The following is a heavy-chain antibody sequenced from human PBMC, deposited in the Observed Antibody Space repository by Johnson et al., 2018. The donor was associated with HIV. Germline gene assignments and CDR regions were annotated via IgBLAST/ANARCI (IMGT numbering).Heavy chain of an antibody. CDR2: LYSGGAT. V-gene: IGHV3-66*03. CDR1: GFSVSTNY. D-gene: IGHD3-22*01. Sequence: VQLVESGGGLIQAGGSLRLSCAVSGFSVSTNYMNWVRQAPGKGLEWVAVLYSGGATHYADSVKGRFTISRDNSKNTLYLQMSSLRPEDTALYYCAKPMWYNDKVDALDIWGQGTLVTVSS. J-gene: IGHJ3*02. CDR3: AKPMWYNDKVDALDI.